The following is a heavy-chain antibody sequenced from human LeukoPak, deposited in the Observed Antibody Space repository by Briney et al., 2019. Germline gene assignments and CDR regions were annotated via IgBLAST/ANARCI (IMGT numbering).Heavy chain of an antibody. Sequence: PGGSLRLSCVDSGFTFTNAWMSWVRQAPGKGLEWIGRIKSKTDGETTNYAEPVRGRFTISRDDSKSAVYLQMNSLKIEDTAVYYCAKLAPEGGIVVVVAATFDYWGQGTLVTVSS. J-gene: IGHJ4*02. D-gene: IGHD2-15*01. V-gene: IGHV3-15*01. CDR3: AKLAPEGGIVVVVAATFDY. CDR1: GFTFTNAW. CDR2: IKSKTDGETT.